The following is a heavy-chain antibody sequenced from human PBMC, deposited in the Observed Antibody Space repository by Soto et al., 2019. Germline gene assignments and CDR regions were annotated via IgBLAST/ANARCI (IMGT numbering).Heavy chain of an antibody. CDR2: INHSGST. CDR3: ARGPPREDIVVVPAAHLAAFDI. CDR1: GGSFSGYY. Sequence: SETLSLTCAVYGGSFSGYYWSWILQPPGKGLEWIGEINHSGSTNYNPSLKSRVTISVDTSKNQFSLKLSSVTAADTAVYYCARGPPREDIVVVPAAHLAAFDIWGQGTMVTVSS. V-gene: IGHV4-34*01. D-gene: IGHD2-2*01. J-gene: IGHJ3*02.